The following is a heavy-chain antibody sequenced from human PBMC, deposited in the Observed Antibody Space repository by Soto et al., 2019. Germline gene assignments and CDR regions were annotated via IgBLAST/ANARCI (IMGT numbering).Heavy chain of an antibody. CDR3: AKDSFGFEVNWFDP. Sequence: GGSLRLSCAASGFTFSSYAMSWVRQAPGKGLEWVSAISGGGGSTYYADSVKGRFTISRDNSKNTLYLQMNSLRAEDTAVYYCAKDSFGFEVNWFDPWGQGTLVTAPQ. CDR2: ISGGGGST. D-gene: IGHD3-3*01. CDR1: GFTFSSYA. J-gene: IGHJ5*02. V-gene: IGHV3-23*01.